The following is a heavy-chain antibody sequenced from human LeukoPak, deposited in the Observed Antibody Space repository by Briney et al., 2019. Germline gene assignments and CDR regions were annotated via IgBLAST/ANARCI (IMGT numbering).Heavy chain of an antibody. CDR2: IYSSGAT. CDR1: GFTLTRNH. J-gene: IGHJ3*02. Sequence: GGSLRLSCAASGFTLTRNHMNWVRQVPGKGLEWVSIIYSSGATYYADSVKGRFTISRDNSKNTLYLQMNSLRAEDTAVYYCAKKVVAAKVGHDAFDIWGQGTMVTVSS. V-gene: IGHV3-66*01. CDR3: AKKVVAAKVGHDAFDI. D-gene: IGHD2-15*01.